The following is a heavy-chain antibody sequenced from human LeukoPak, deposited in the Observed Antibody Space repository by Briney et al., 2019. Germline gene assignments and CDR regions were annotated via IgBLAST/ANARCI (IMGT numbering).Heavy chain of an antibody. CDR2: ISAYNGNT. V-gene: IGHV1-18*01. Sequence: ASVKVSCKASGGTFSSYAISWVRQAPGQGLEWMGWISAYNGNTNYAQKLQGRVTMTTDTSTSTAYMELRSLRSDDTAVYYCARHYQDIVVVPAAILFDYWGQGTLVTVSS. CDR3: ARHYQDIVVVPAAILFDY. D-gene: IGHD2-2*02. J-gene: IGHJ4*02. CDR1: GGTFSSYA.